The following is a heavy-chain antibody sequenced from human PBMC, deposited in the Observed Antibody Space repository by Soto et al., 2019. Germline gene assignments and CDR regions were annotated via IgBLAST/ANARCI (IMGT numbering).Heavy chain of an antibody. J-gene: IGHJ4*02. CDR1: GFNFSNAW. D-gene: IGHD6-13*01. CDR2: IKSKTDGGTT. CDR3: TSDDPINSN. V-gene: IGHV3-15*01. Sequence: PGGSLRLSCAASGFNFSNAWVSWVRQAPGKGLAWVGRIKSKTDGGTTDYAAPVKGRFTISRDDSKNTRFLQMNSLKTEDTAVYYCTSDDPINSNWGQGTLVTVSS.